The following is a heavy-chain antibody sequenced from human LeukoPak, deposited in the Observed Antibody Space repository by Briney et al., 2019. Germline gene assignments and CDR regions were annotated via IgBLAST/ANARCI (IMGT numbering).Heavy chain of an antibody. V-gene: IGHV1-18*01. Sequence: ASVKVSCKASGYTFTSYGISWVRQAPGQGLEWMGWIGAYNGNTNYAQKLQGRVTMTTDTSTSTAYMELRSLRSDDTAVYYCASDLGGRGLFDPWGQGTLVTVSS. D-gene: IGHD3-16*01. CDR1: GYTFTSYG. J-gene: IGHJ5*02. CDR3: ASDLGGRGLFDP. CDR2: IGAYNGNT.